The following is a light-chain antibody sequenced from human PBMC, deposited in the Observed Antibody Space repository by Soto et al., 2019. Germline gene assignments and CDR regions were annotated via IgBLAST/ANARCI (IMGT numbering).Light chain of an antibody. V-gene: IGKV3-15*01. CDR1: QSVSSN. J-gene: IGKJ3*01. CDR3: QHYNNWPPYT. CDR2: GAS. Sequence: EIVMTQSPATLSVSPGERATLSCRASQSVSSNLAWYQQKPGQAPRLLIYGASTRATGIPARFSGSGSGTEFTLTISSLQSEDFAVYYCQHYNNWPPYTFGPGTKVHIK.